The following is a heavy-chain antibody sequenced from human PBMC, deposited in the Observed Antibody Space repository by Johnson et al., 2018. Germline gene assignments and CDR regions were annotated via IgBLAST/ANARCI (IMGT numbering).Heavy chain of an antibody. CDR2: INSDGSNT. V-gene: IGHV3-74*01. Sequence: VQLQESGGGLVQPGGSLRLSCAVSGFTFSRYWMHWVRQAPGKGLVWVSRINSDGSNTNYADSVKGRFTISRDNAKNTLYLQMNSLRADDTAVYYCARVPNWDSNSCSSCSCYSWFDPWGQGTLVTVSS. CDR3: ARVPNWDSNSCSSCSCYSWFDP. CDR1: GFTFSRYW. J-gene: IGHJ5*02. D-gene: IGHD2-2*02.